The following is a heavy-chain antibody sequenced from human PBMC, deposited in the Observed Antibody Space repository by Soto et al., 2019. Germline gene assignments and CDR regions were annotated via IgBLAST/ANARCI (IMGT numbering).Heavy chain of an antibody. D-gene: IGHD3-10*01. CDR1: GYTFTGYY. V-gene: IGHV1-2*02. CDR3: VRSRSGAVADSFDL. J-gene: IGHJ4*02. CDR2: INPNSGGT. Sequence: ASVKVSCKASGYTFTGYYMHWVRQAPGQGLEWMGWINPNSGGTNYAQKFQGRFTLSRDNSKNTVYLEMNSLRPEDTGVYYCVRSRSGAVADSFDLWGQGTLVTVSS.